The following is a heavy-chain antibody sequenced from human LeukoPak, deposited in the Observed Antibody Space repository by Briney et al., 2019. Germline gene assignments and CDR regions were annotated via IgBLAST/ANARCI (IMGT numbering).Heavy chain of an antibody. D-gene: IGHD3-3*01. Sequence: GGSLRLPCAASGFTFSSYWMSWVRQAPGKGLEWVANIKQDGSEKYYVDSVKGRFVISRDNAKNSLYLQMSSLRVEDTAVYYCARGGLRLLEWLSPFDYWGQGTLVTVSS. J-gene: IGHJ4*02. CDR1: GFTFSSYW. CDR2: IKQDGSEK. V-gene: IGHV3-7*01. CDR3: ARGGLRLLEWLSPFDY.